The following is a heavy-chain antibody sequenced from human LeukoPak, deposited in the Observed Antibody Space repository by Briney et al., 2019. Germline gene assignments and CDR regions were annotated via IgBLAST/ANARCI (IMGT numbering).Heavy chain of an antibody. D-gene: IGHD6-19*01. CDR3: ARDSDISAVAEDY. CDR2: VSGSGRNT. CDR1: GFTFSNYA. Sequence: PGGSLRLSCAGSGFTFSNYAMTWVRQAPGKGLEWVSSVSGSGRNTFYPDSVEGRFTISRDNSKNTLYLQMNSLRAEDTAVYYCARDSDISAVAEDYWGQGTLVTVSS. J-gene: IGHJ4*02. V-gene: IGHV3-23*01.